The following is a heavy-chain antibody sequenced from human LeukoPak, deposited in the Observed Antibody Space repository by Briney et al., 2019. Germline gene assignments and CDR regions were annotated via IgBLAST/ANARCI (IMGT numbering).Heavy chain of an antibody. CDR2: IYYSGST. CDR1: GVSISSYY. Sequence: SETLSLTCTVSGVSISSYYWSWIRQPPGKGLEWIGYIYYSGSTNYNPSLKSRVTISVDTSKNQFSLKLSSVTAADTAVYYCARGSYISDYWGQGTLVTVSS. V-gene: IGHV4-59*01. D-gene: IGHD3-10*01. CDR3: ARGSYISDY. J-gene: IGHJ4*02.